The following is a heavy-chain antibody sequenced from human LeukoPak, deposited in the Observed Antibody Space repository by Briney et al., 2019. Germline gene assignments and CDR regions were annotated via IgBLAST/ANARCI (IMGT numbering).Heavy chain of an antibody. CDR2: VYYSGST. CDR3: ARDRSSPGYSHGRIFDY. V-gene: IGHV4-61*01. J-gene: IGHJ4*02. D-gene: IGHD5-18*01. CDR1: GGSISSSNYY. Sequence: SETLSLTCTVSGGSISSSNYYWSWIRQPPGRGLEWIGHVYYSGSTNYNPSLKSRVAISVDTSKNQFSLKLSSVTAADTAVYYCARDRSSPGYSHGRIFDYWGLGTLVTVSS.